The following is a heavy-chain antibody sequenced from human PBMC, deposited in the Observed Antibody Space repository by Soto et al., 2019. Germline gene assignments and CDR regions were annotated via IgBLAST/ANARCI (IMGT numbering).Heavy chain of an antibody. CDR3: AREIRYLDWMGYYYGMDV. CDR1: GGSISSSNW. V-gene: IGHV4-4*02. J-gene: IGHJ6*02. D-gene: IGHD3-9*01. CDR2: IYHSGST. Sequence: PSETLSLTCAVSGGSISSSNWWSWVRQPPGKGLEWIGEIYHSGSTNYNPSLKSRVTISVDKSKNQFSLKLSSVTAADTAVYYCAREIRYLDWMGYYYGMDVWGQGTTVTVSS.